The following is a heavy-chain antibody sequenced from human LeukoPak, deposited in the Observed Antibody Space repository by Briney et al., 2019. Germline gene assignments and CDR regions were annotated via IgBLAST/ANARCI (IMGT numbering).Heavy chain of an antibody. V-gene: IGHV3-23*01. CDR2: TSGRGDST. Sequence: GWSLILSCAASGFTLSSYAMTWVRQAPGKGLEWVSTTSGRGDSTYYADSVKGRFTISRDNSKNTLYLQMNSLRADDTAVYYCAKDKSGYSGGWSFDYWGQGTLVTVSS. CDR3: AKDKSGYSGGWSFDY. D-gene: IGHD6-19*01. CDR1: GFTLSSYA. J-gene: IGHJ4*02.